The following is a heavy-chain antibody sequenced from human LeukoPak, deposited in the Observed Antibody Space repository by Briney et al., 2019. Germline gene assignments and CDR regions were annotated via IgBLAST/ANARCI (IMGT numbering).Heavy chain of an antibody. V-gene: IGHV3-21*01. CDR2: ISSSSSYI. J-gene: IGHJ5*02. Sequence: PGGSLRLSCAASGFTFSSYSMNWVRQAPGKGLEWVSSISSSSSYIYYADSVKGRFAISRDNSKNTLYLQMNSLRAEDTAVYYCARVARDIVVVVAAANWFDPWGQGTLVTVSS. D-gene: IGHD2-15*01. CDR1: GFTFSSYS. CDR3: ARVARDIVVVVAAANWFDP.